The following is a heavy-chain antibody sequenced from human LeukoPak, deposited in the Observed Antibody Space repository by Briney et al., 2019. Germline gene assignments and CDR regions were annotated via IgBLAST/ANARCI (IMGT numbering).Heavy chain of an antibody. CDR3: ARESKTAEAFDI. V-gene: IGHV3-66*01. J-gene: IGHJ3*02. Sequence: GGSLRLSCAASGFTVSSNYMSWVRQAPGKGLEWVSVIYSGGSTYYADSVKGRFTISRDNSKNTLYLQMNSLRAEDTAVYYCARESKTAEAFDIWGQGTMVTVSS. D-gene: IGHD4-11*01. CDR2: IYSGGST. CDR1: GFTVSSNY.